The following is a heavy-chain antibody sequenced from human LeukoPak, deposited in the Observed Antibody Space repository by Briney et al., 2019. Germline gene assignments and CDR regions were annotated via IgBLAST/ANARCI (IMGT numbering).Heavy chain of an antibody. Sequence: GRSLRLSCAASGFTFSSYGMHWVRQAPGKGLEWVAVIWYDGSNKYYADSVKGQFTISRDNSKNTLYLQMNSLRAEDTAVYYCARDYGGNSVFYWGQGTLVTVSS. J-gene: IGHJ4*02. V-gene: IGHV3-33*01. CDR3: ARDYGGNSVFY. D-gene: IGHD4-23*01. CDR2: IWYDGSNK. CDR1: GFTFSSYG.